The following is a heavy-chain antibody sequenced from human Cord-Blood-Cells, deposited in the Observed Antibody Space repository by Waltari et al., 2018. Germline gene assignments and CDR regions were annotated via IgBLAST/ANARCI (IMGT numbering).Heavy chain of an antibody. Sequence: QVQLVQSGAEVKKPGASVKVSCKVSGYTLTELSMHWVRQAPGKGLEWMGGFDPEDGETIYAQKFQGRVTMTEDTATDTAYMELSSLRSEDTAVYYCATDARPIGGSYYKFAFDIWGQGTMVTVSS. CDR3: ATDARPIGGSYYKFAFDI. V-gene: IGHV1-24*01. CDR1: GYTLTELS. CDR2: FDPEDGET. D-gene: IGHD1-26*01. J-gene: IGHJ3*02.